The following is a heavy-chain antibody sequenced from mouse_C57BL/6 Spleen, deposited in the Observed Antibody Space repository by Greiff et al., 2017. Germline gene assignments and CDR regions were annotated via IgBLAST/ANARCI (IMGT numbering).Heavy chain of an antibody. J-gene: IGHJ2*01. CDR3: ARGGRKDYFDY. CDR1: GYTFTDYY. Sequence: VQLQQSGAELVRPGASVKLSCKASGYTFTDYYINWVKQRPGQGLEWIARIYPGSGNTYYNEKFKGKATLTAEKSSSTAYMQLSSLTSEDSAVYFCARGGRKDYFDYWGQGTTLTVSS. CDR2: IYPGSGNT. V-gene: IGHV1-76*01.